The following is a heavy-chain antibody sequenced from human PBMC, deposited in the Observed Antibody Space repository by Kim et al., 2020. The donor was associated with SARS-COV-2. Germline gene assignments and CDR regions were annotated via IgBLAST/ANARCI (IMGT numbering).Heavy chain of an antibody. J-gene: IGHJ3*02. D-gene: IGHD5-12*01. V-gene: IGHV1-3*01. CDR3: ARNMRWLQTGAFDI. Sequence: SRKFQGRVTITRETSASTAYMQLSSLRSEDTAVYYCARNMRWLQTGAFDIWGQGTMVTVSS.